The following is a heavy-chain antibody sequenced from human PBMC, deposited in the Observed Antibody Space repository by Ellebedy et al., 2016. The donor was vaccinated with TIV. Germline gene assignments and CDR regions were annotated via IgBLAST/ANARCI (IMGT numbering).Heavy chain of an antibody. CDR1: GFTFSNYA. V-gene: IGHV3-23*01. CDR3: ARRHYYDSAGYPELFHFDF. Sequence: GESLKISCAASGFTFSNYAMSWVRQAPGKGLEWVSGISGSGGSTYYADSVKGRFTISRDNSKNTLYLQMNSLRAEDTAVYFCARRHYYDSAGYPELFHFDFWGRGTLVTVSS. D-gene: IGHD3-22*01. J-gene: IGHJ4*02. CDR2: ISGSGGST.